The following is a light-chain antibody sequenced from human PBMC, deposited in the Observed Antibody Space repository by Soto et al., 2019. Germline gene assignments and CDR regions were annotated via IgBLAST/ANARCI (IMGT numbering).Light chain of an antibody. CDR3: SSYTSSSSYV. CDR2: EVS. CDR1: SSDVGGYNY. J-gene: IGLJ1*01. Sequence: QSVVTQPASVSGSPGQSMTISCTGTSSDVGGYNYVSWYQQHPGKAPKLMIYEVSNRPSGVSNRFSGSKSGNTASLTISGLQAEDEADYYCSSYTSSSSYVFGTGTKVTAL. V-gene: IGLV2-14*01.